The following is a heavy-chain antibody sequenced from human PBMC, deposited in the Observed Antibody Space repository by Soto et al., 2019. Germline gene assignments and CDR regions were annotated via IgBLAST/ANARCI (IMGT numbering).Heavy chain of an antibody. J-gene: IGHJ4*02. CDR1: GGSISSSSYY. CDR2: IYYSGST. Sequence: SETLSLTCTVSGGSISSSSYYWGWIRQPPGKGLEWIGSIYYSGSTYYNPSLKSRVTISVDTSKNQFSLKLSSVTAADTAVYYCSRPLVDGTVPNAYWGQGTPVPVSS. D-gene: IGHD6-19*01. CDR3: SRPLVDGTVPNAY. V-gene: IGHV4-39*01.